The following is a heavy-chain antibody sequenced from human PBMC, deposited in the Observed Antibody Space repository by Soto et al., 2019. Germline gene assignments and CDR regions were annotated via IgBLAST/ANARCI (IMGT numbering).Heavy chain of an antibody. J-gene: IGHJ5*02. CDR2: IIPIFGTA. CDR3: AGVLDGYNLNGFDP. CDR1: GGTFSSYA. D-gene: IGHD5-12*01. V-gene: IGHV1-69*13. Sequence: SVKVSCKASGGTFSSYAISWVRQAPGQGLEWMGGIIPIFGTANYAQKFQGRVTITADESTSTAYMELSSLRSEDTAVYYCAGVLDGYNLNGFDPWGQGTLVTVSS.